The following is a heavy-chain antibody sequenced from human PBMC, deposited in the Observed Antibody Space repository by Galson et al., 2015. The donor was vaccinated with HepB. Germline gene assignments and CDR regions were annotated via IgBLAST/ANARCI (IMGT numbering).Heavy chain of an antibody. V-gene: IGHV4-39*01. CDR3: ANTYFYEKTGPP. J-gene: IGHJ2*01. Sequence: ETLSLTCTVSGGSISSSSYYWGWIRQPPGKGLEWIGSIHYSGSTYYSPSLKSRITISVDTSKNKFSLKLSSVTAADTAVYYCANTYFYEKTGPPWSRGTLVTVSS. CDR1: GGSISSSSYY. CDR2: IHYSGST. D-gene: IGHD3-22*01.